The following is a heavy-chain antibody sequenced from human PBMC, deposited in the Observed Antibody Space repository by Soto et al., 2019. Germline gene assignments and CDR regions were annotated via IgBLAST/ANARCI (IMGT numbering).Heavy chain of an antibody. CDR2: INSDGSST. CDR1: GFTFSSYW. CDR3: ARGSRSGGSCYSGKGDYYFDY. J-gene: IGHJ4*02. D-gene: IGHD2-15*01. Sequence: GGSLRLSCAASGFTFSSYWMHWVRHAPGKGLVWVSRINSDGSSTSYADSVKGRFTISRDNAKNTLYLQMNSLRAEDTAVYYCARGSRSGGSCYSGKGDYYFDYWGQGTLVTVSS. V-gene: IGHV3-74*01.